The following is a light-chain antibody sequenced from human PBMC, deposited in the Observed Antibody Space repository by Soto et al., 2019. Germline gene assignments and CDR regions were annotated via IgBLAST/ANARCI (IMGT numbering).Light chain of an antibody. Sequence: DIQMTQSPSSLSASVGDRVTITCRASQSISSYLNWYQQKPGKAPKLLIYAASSLQSGVPSWFSGSGSGTAFTLTIGSLQPGEFATYYCQHCYSTPRTFGQGTKVEIK. V-gene: IGKV1-39*01. CDR1: QSISSY. CDR2: AAS. J-gene: IGKJ1*01. CDR3: QHCYSTPRT.